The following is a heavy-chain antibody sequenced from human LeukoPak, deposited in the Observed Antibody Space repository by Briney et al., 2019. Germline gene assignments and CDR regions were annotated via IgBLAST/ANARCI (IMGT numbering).Heavy chain of an antibody. D-gene: IGHD7-27*01. Sequence: ASVKVSCKASGGTFSSYAISWVRQAPGQGLEWMGGIIPIFGTANYAQKFQGRVMITADESTSTAYMELSSLRSEDTAVYYCARGGNWGHFDYWGQGTLVIVSS. CDR2: IIPIFGTA. V-gene: IGHV1-69*13. J-gene: IGHJ4*02. CDR3: ARGGNWGHFDY. CDR1: GGTFSSYA.